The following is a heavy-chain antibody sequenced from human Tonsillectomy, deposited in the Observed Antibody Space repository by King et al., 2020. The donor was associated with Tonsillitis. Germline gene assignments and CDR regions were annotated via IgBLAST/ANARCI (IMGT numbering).Heavy chain of an antibody. D-gene: IGHD6-6*01. CDR1: GFTFSCYS. CDR2: ISSSSGYI. Sequence: VQLVESGGGLVKPVGSLRLSCAASGFTFSCYSMNWVRQAPGKGLEWVSSISSSSGYIYYADSVKGRFTISRDNAKNSLYLQMNSLRAEDTAVYYCTYSSSSLGGYWGQGTLVTVSS. CDR3: TYSSSSLGGY. J-gene: IGHJ4*02. V-gene: IGHV3-21*01.